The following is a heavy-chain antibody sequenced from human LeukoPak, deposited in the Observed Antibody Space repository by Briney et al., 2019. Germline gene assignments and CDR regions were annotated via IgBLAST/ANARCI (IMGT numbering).Heavy chain of an antibody. J-gene: IGHJ5*02. Sequence: GGSQRLSCTGSGLTFSNYGMHWVRQAPGKGLEWVAFIHYDGTNKYYAESVKGRFTISRDDFKNTVFLQMDSLRTEDTAVYFCARAYFGDLFGWFDPWGQGTLVTVSS. V-gene: IGHV3-30*02. CDR2: IHYDGTNK. D-gene: IGHD3-10*01. CDR1: GLTFSNYG. CDR3: ARAYFGDLFGWFDP.